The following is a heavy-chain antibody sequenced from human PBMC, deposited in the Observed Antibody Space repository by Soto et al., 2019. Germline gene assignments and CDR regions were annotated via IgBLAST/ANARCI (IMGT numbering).Heavy chain of an antibody. CDR3: AKDPYDSSGYYYGHYYYYGMDV. J-gene: IGHJ6*02. V-gene: IGHV3-30*18. Sequence: GGSLRLSCAASGFTFSSYGMHWVRQAPGKGLEWVAVISYDGSNKYYADSVKGRFTISRDNSKNTLYLQMNSLRAEDTAVYYCAKDPYDSSGYYYGHYYYYGMDVWGQGTTVTVSS. D-gene: IGHD3-22*01. CDR2: ISYDGSNK. CDR1: GFTFSSYG.